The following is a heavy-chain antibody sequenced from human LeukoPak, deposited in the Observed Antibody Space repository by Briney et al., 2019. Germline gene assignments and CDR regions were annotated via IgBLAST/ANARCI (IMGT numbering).Heavy chain of an antibody. CDR3: TKARSGSSNWALQIFEY. Sequence: GGSLRLSCAVSGFTFSNEAMGWVRQLRGGGLEWVSTISPGGGTTYYAESMKGRFTISRDNSKTTLYLEMNSLRVEDTAIYYCTKARSGSSNWALQIFEYWGQGVLVTVSS. J-gene: IGHJ4*02. V-gene: IGHV3-23*01. CDR2: ISPGGGTT. CDR1: GFTFSNEA. D-gene: IGHD4-11*01.